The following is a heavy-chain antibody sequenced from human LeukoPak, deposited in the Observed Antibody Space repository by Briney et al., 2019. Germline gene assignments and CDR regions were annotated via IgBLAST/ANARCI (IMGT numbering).Heavy chain of an antibody. CDR3: ARNNGMDV. CDR2: VNRDGSET. V-gene: IGHV3-7*03. CDR1: GFSLSSHW. Sequence: GGSLRLSCAASGFSLSSHWMTWVRQVPGRGPEWVANVNRDGSETYYLDSVRGRFIISKDNAKNSLYLQMNSLRAEDTALYHCARNNGMDVWGQGTTVIVSS. J-gene: IGHJ6*02.